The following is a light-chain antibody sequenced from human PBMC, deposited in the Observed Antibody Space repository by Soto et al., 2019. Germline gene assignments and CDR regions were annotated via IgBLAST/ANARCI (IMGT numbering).Light chain of an antibody. V-gene: IGKV3-20*01. CDR3: QQYGSSRFT. Sequence: EIVLTQSPGTLSLSPGERATLSCRASQSISSSYLAWYQQKPGQAPRLLDYGASSRATGIPDRFSGSGSGTDFTLTISRLEPEDFAVYYCQQYGSSRFTFCPGTKVDIK. CDR1: QSISSSY. J-gene: IGKJ3*01. CDR2: GAS.